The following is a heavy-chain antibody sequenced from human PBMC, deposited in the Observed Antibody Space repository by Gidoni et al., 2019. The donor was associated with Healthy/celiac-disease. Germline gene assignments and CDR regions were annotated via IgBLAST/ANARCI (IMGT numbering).Heavy chain of an antibody. CDR1: GGTLSSSRYY. CDR3: ARPMGEYSYGDWPFDY. Sequence: QLQLQASGPGLVKPSGTLSLTCTVSGGTLSSSRYYWGWIRQPPGKGLELIGCLYLRGSTYNKPSLKRRVTISVNTTKNQFSLKLSSVTAADTAVYYCARPMGEYSYGDWPFDYWGQGTLVTVSS. J-gene: IGHJ4*02. V-gene: IGHV4-39*01. D-gene: IGHD5-18*01. CDR2: LYLRGST.